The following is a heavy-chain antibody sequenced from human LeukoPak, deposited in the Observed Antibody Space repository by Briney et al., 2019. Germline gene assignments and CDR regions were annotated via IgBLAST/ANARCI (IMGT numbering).Heavy chain of an antibody. J-gene: IGHJ4*02. D-gene: IGHD3-10*01. V-gene: IGHV6-1*01. Sequence: SQTLSLTCGISGDSVSSNSADWNWIRQSPSRGLEWLGRTYYRSKWYNDYAVSVKSRITINPDTSKNQFSLQLNSVTPDDTAVYYCALMVQGVVRYWGQGTLVTVSS. CDR2: TYYRSKWYN. CDR1: GDSVSSNSAD. CDR3: ALMVQGVVRY.